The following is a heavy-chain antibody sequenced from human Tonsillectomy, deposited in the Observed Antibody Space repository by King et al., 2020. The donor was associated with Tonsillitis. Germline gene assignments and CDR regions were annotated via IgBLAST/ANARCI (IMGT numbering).Heavy chain of an antibody. CDR2: FDPEDGET. Sequence: QLVQSGAEVKKPGASVKVSCKVSGYTLTELSLHWVRQAPGKGLEWMGGFDPEDGETFYAQKFQGRVTMTEDTSTDTAYMELSSLRSEDTAVYYCATGIVEATTAPLSYYYYYGMDVWGQGTTVTVSS. CDR3: ATGIVEATTAPLSYYYYYGMDV. V-gene: IGHV1-24*01. CDR1: GYTLTELS. D-gene: IGHD1-26*01. J-gene: IGHJ6*02.